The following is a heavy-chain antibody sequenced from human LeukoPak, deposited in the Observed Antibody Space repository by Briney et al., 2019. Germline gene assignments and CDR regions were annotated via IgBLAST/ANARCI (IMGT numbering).Heavy chain of an antibody. CDR2: IASDGSST. D-gene: IGHD4-23*01. CDR1: GFTFGESA. CDR3: ARGRPHGNDY. V-gene: IGHV3-74*01. J-gene: IGHJ4*02. Sequence: GGSLRLSCAASGFTFGESAMHWVRQAPGKGLVWVSRIASDGSSTTYADSVKGRFSISRDNAKNTLYLQMNSLRVEDTAVYYCARGRPHGNDYWGQGTLVTVSS.